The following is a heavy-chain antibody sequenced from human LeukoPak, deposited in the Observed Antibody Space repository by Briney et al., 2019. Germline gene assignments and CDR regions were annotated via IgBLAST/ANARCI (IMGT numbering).Heavy chain of an antibody. V-gene: IGHV4-59*01. CDR3: ARGKAVAGLYDAFDI. D-gene: IGHD6-19*01. CDR2: IYYSGST. CDR1: GGSISSYS. J-gene: IGHJ3*02. Sequence: SETLSLTCTVSGGSISSYSWSWIRQPPGKGLEWIGYIYYSGSTNYNPSFKSRVTISVDTSKNQFSLKLSSVTAADTAVYYCARGKAVAGLYDAFDIWGQGTMVTVSS.